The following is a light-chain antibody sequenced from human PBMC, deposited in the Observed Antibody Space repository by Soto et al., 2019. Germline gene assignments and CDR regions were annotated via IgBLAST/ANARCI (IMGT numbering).Light chain of an antibody. CDR2: EVS. CDR3: CSYATSGSFV. Sequence: QSALTQPASVSGSPGQSITISCTGTSSDVGIYNLVSWYQHHPGKAPKLMIYEVSKRPSGVSNRFSGSKSGNTASLTISGLQAEDEADYYCCSYATSGSFVFGTGTKVTVL. V-gene: IGLV2-23*02. CDR1: SSDVGIYNL. J-gene: IGLJ1*01.